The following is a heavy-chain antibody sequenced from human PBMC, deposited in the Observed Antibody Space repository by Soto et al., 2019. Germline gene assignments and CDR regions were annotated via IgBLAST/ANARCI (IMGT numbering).Heavy chain of an antibody. CDR2: IYYSGST. CDR1: GGSVSSGSYY. Sequence: SETLSLTCTVSGGSVSSGSYYWSWIRQPPGKGLEWIGYIYYSGSTNYNPSLKSRVTISVDTSKNQFSLKLSSVTAADTAVYYCARVGFPYYDILTGYYGSRAGYFDYWGQGTLV. V-gene: IGHV4-61*01. J-gene: IGHJ4*02. D-gene: IGHD3-9*01. CDR3: ARVGFPYYDILTGYYGSRAGYFDY.